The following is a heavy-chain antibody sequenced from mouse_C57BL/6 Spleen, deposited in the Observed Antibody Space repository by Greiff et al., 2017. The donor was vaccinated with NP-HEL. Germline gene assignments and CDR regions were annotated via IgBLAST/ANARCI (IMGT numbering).Heavy chain of an antibody. CDR3: ARSRAELGRRAMDY. V-gene: IGHV1-42*01. CDR1: GYSFTGYY. Sequence: EVHLVESGPELVKPGASVKISCKASGYSFTGYYMNWVKQSPEKSLEWIGEINPSTGGTTYNQKFKAQATLTVDKSSSTAYMQLKSLTSEDSAVYYCARSRAELGRRAMDYWGQGTSVTVSS. CDR2: INPSTGGT. J-gene: IGHJ4*01. D-gene: IGHD4-1*01.